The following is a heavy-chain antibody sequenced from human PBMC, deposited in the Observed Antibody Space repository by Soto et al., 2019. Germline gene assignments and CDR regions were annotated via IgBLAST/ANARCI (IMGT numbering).Heavy chain of an antibody. V-gene: IGHV1-69*01. J-gene: IGHJ6*02. CDR1: GGTFSSYA. Sequence: QVQLVQSGAEVKKPGSSVKVSCKASGGTFSSYAISWVRQAPGQGLEWMGGIIPIFGTANYAQKFQGRVTITADESTSTSYMELSSLRSEDTAVYYCARCGVVPAAEGTYYYYGMDVWGQGTTVTVSS. CDR3: ARCGVVPAAEGTYYYYGMDV. D-gene: IGHD2-2*01. CDR2: IIPIFGTA.